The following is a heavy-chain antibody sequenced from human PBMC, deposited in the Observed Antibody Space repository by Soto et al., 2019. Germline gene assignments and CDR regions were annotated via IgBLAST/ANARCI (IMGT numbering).Heavy chain of an antibody. CDR2: IIPLYGTT. V-gene: IGHV1-69*01. D-gene: IGHD3-16*01. J-gene: IGHJ5*02. Sequence: VQMAQSGTEVKKPGSSVKVSCKAAEDTRSSFGISWVRQVPGQGLEWMGSIIPLYGTTNYAQRFRDRVAFIADDSTNMIYMELMSLRSDDTAIYYCARDIPTYYDSSFDWSDPWGQGVLVTVS. CDR3: ARDIPTYYDSSFDWSDP. CDR1: EDTRSSFG.